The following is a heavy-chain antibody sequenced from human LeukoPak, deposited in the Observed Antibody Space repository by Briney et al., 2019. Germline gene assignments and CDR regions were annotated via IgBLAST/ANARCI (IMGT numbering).Heavy chain of an antibody. V-gene: IGHV1-69*05. CDR3: ARETEMATMQYYFDY. D-gene: IGHD5-24*01. Sequence: ASVKVSCKASGGTFSSYAISWVRQAPGQGLEWMGGIIPIFGTANYAQKFQGRVTIITDESTSTAYMELSSLRSEDTAVYYCARETEMATMQYYFDYWGQGTLVTVSS. CDR2: IIPIFGTA. J-gene: IGHJ4*02. CDR1: GGTFSSYA.